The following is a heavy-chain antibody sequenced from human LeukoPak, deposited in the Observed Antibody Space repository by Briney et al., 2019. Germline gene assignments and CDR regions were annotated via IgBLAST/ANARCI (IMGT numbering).Heavy chain of an antibody. CDR2: ISYDGSNK. Sequence: GGSLRLSRAASGFTFSSYAMSWVRQAPGKGLEWVAVISYDGSNKYYADSVKGRFTISRDNSKNTLYLQMNSLRAEDTAVYYCAGDYRVDVGATTTIDYWGQGTLVTVSS. CDR3: AGDYRVDVGATTTIDY. D-gene: IGHD1-26*01. J-gene: IGHJ4*02. CDR1: GFTFSSYA. V-gene: IGHV3-30*04.